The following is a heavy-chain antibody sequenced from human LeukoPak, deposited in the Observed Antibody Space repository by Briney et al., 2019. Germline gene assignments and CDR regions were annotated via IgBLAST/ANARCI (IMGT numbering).Heavy chain of an antibody. D-gene: IGHD2-15*01. J-gene: IGHJ4*02. Sequence: GGSLRLSCAASGFTFSSYWMHWVRQVPGKGLVWVSRIKSDESSTTYADSVKGRFTISRDNAKNTLYLQMNSLRAEDTAVYYCAREAAAYCSGGSCYPRYWGQGTLVTVSS. CDR2: IKSDESST. CDR3: AREAAAYCSGGSCYPRY. CDR1: GFTFSSYW. V-gene: IGHV3-74*01.